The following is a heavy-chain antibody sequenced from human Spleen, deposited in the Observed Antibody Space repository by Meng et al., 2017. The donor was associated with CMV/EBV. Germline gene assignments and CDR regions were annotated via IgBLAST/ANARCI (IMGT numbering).Heavy chain of an antibody. Sequence: ETLSLTCTVSGGSISSYYWSWIRQPPGKGLEWIGYIYYSGSTNYNPSLKSRVTISVDTSKNQFSLKLSSVTAADTAVYYCVRDLQTGLGPDDAFDVWGLGTMVTVSS. J-gene: IGHJ3*01. V-gene: IGHV4-59*01. CDR1: GGSISSYY. CDR3: VRDLQTGLGPDDAFDV. D-gene: IGHD3-9*01. CDR2: IYYSGST.